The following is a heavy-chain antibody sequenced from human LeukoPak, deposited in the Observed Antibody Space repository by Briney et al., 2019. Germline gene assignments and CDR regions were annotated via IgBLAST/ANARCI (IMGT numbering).Heavy chain of an antibody. CDR3: AREADRWFDP. CDR1: GGSISSTNW. CDR2: IYHTGTT. V-gene: IGHV4-4*02. J-gene: IGHJ5*02. Sequence: TSETLSLTCAVSGGSISSTNWWSWVRQPPGKGLEWIGEIYHTGTTNYNPSLKSRVTISVDKSKNQFSVKVNSVTAADTAVYYCAREADRWFDPWGQGTLVTVSS.